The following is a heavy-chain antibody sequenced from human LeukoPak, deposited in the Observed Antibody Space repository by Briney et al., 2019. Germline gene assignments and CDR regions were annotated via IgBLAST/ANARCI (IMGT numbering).Heavy chain of an antibody. CDR2: IIPLFGTP. D-gene: IGHD2-15*01. CDR1: GYTFTTYG. V-gene: IGHV1-69*06. J-gene: IGHJ6*04. Sequence: SVKVSCKASGYTFTTYGIVWLRQAPGQGLEWMGGIIPLFGTPDYAQKFQDRLTITADKSTSTAYMELSSLRSEDTAVYYCASATLRCSGGSCYEMDVWGKGTTVTVSS. CDR3: ASATLRCSGGSCYEMDV.